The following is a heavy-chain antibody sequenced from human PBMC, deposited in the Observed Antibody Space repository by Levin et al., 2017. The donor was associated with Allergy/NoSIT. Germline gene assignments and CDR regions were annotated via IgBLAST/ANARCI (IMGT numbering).Heavy chain of an antibody. CDR1: GGSISSGGYS. CDR2: IYLSGST. Sequence: PSETLSLTCAVSGGSISSGGYSWSWIRQPPGKGLEWIGNIYLSGSTYYNPSLKSRVTISVDRSKNQFSLNLSSVTAADTAVYYCARVAGYSYGYYFDYGGQGTLVTVSS. V-gene: IGHV4-30-2*01. CDR3: ARVAGYSYGYYFDY. D-gene: IGHD5-18*01. J-gene: IGHJ4*02.